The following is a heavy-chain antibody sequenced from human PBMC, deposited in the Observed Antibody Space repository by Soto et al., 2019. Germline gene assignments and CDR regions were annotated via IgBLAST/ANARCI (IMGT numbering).Heavy chain of an antibody. Sequence: QVQLVQSGPEIKRPGASVKVSCKTSGYTFTAFYVHWVRQAPGQGLEWMGWINPNSGGTFFAPKFQGWVTLSKDTSITTVYMELNSLKSDDTAVYFCTRGGLCVWNGDYWGQGTLVTVSS. CDR1: GYTFTAFY. D-gene: IGHD1-1*01. CDR2: INPNSGGT. CDR3: TRGGLCVWNGDY. J-gene: IGHJ4*02. V-gene: IGHV1-2*04.